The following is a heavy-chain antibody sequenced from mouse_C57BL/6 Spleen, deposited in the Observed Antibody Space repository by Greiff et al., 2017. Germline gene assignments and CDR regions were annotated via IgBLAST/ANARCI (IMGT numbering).Heavy chain of an antibody. CDR1: GYTFTDYE. J-gene: IGHJ4*01. Sequence: VKVVESGAELVRPGASVTLSCKASGYTFTDYEMHWVKQTPVHGLEWIGAIDPETGGTAYNQKFKGKAILTADKSSSTAYMELRSLTSEDSADYYCTRGLAMDYWGQGTSVTVSS. CDR3: TRGLAMDY. D-gene: IGHD3-3*01. CDR2: IDPETGGT. V-gene: IGHV1-15*01.